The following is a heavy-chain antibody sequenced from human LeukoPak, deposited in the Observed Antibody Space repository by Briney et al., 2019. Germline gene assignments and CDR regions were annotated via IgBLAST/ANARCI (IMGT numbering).Heavy chain of an antibody. CDR1: GYSISSGYY. D-gene: IGHD1-26*01. J-gene: IGHJ6*03. Sequence: PSETLSLTCTVSGYSISSGYYWGWIRQPPGKGLEWIGSIYHSGSTYYNPSLKSRVTISVDTSENQFSLKLSSVTAADTAVYYCARQMGSAYYYYMDVWGKGTTVTVSS. CDR2: IYHSGST. CDR3: ARQMGSAYYYYMDV. V-gene: IGHV4-38-2*02.